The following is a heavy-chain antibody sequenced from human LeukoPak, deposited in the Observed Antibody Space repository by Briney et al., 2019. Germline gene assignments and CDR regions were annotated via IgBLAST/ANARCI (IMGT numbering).Heavy chain of an antibody. CDR1: GFTFSRFS. CDR2: ISSSSSYI. Sequence: PGGSLRLSCAVSGFTFSRFSMTWVRQAPGKGLEWVSSISSSSSYIYYRDSVKGRFTISRDNAKNSLYLQMHRLRAEDTAVYYCALVGATSWAPFDYWGQGTLVTVSS. D-gene: IGHD1-26*01. CDR3: ALVGATSWAPFDY. V-gene: IGHV3-21*01. J-gene: IGHJ4*02.